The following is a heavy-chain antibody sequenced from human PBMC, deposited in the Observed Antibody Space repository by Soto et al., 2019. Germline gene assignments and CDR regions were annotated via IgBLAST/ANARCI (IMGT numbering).Heavy chain of an antibody. CDR1: GGTFSSYA. D-gene: IGHD6-19*01. J-gene: IGHJ4*02. CDR2: IIPIFGTA. V-gene: IGHV1-69*13. Sequence: SVKVSCKASGGTFSSYAISWVRQAPGQGLEWMGGIIPIFGTANYAQKFQGRVTITADESTSTAYMELSSLRSEDTAVYYCASGAIAVAGSIDYWGQGTLVTVSS. CDR3: ASGAIAVAGSIDY.